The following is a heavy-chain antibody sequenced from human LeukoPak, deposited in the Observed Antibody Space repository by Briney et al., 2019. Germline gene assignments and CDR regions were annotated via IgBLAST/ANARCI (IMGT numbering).Heavy chain of an antibody. CDR1: GFTFSRYA. J-gene: IGHJ6*02. CDR2: MSGSGGST. Sequence: GRSLRLSCAASGFTFSRYAMSWVRQAPGKGLEWVSSMSGSGGSTYYAESVKGRFTISRDNSKNTLYLQMNSLRAEDTAVYYCAKGESYYYYYNMDVWGQGTAVTVSS. CDR3: AKGESYYYYYNMDV. D-gene: IGHD1-26*01. V-gene: IGHV3-23*01.